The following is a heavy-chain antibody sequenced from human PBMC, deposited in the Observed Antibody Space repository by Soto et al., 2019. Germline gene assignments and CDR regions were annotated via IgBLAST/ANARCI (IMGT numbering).Heavy chain of an antibody. J-gene: IGHJ4*02. CDR3: TRVPSIPDARVPDY. V-gene: IGHV3-7*01. CDR2: IKEDGSEK. Sequence: PGGSLRLSCAASGFTFSKNWMSWVRQAPGKGLEWVANIKEDGSEKYYVDSVKGRFTISRDNAKNSLYLHMDSLRAEDTAVYYCTRVPSIPDARVPDYWGQGTLVTVSS. CDR1: GFTFSKNW. D-gene: IGHD2-2*02.